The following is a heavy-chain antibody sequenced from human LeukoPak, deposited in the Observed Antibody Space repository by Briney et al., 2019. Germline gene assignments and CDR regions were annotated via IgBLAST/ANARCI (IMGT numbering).Heavy chain of an antibody. CDR3: TRTGYYDSSGYYLYDY. CDR1: GFTFSGSA. D-gene: IGHD3-22*01. J-gene: IGHJ4*02. Sequence: GGSLRLSCAASGFTFSGSAMHWVRQASGKGLEWVGRIRSKANSYATAYAASVKGRFTISRDDSKNTAYLQMNSLKTEDTAVCYCTRTGYYDSSGYYLYDYWGQGTLVTVSS. V-gene: IGHV3-73*01. CDR2: IRSKANSYAT.